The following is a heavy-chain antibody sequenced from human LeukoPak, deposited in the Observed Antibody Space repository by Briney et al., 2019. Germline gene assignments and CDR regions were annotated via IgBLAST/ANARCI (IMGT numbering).Heavy chain of an antibody. J-gene: IGHJ6*03. Sequence: GGSLRLSCAASGFTVSSNYMSWVRQAPGKGLEWVSVIYSCGDTYYADSVKGRFTISRDNSKNTLYLQMNSLRAEDTAVYYCARGGGSCYVDYYYYMDVWGKGTMVTVSS. V-gene: IGHV3-66*01. D-gene: IGHD2-2*01. CDR2: IYSCGDT. CDR1: GFTVSSNY. CDR3: ARGGGSCYVDYYYYMDV.